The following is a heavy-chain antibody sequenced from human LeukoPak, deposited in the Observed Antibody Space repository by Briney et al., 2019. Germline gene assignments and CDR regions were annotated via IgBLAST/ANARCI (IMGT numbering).Heavy chain of an antibody. D-gene: IGHD2-21*01. V-gene: IGHV1-2*02. Sequence: ASVKLCCKAAGSSFTYYYIPWERHSPGPGLEWMGWINHKSGDTKYAQKFQGRVTITRETSISTAHMDLSRLTSDDTAVYYCVRAYRYFDYWGQGTLVTVSS. CDR2: INHKSGDT. CDR3: VRAYRYFDY. CDR1: GSSFTYYY. J-gene: IGHJ4*02.